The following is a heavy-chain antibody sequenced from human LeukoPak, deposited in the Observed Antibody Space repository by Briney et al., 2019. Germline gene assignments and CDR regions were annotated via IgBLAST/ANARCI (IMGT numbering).Heavy chain of an antibody. J-gene: IGHJ4*02. CDR2: IYYSGST. V-gene: IGHV4-59*11. CDR1: GGSISSHY. CDR3: AREARTTGYFDY. D-gene: IGHD1-1*01. Sequence: SETLSLTCTVSGGSISSHYWSWIRQPPGKGLEWIGYIYYSGSTNYNPSLKSQVTISVDTSKNQFSLKLSSVTAADTAVYYCAREARTTGYFDYWGQGTLVTVSS.